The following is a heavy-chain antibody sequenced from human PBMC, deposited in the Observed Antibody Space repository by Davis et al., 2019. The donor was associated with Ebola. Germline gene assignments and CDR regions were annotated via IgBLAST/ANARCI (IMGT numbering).Heavy chain of an antibody. D-gene: IGHD3-3*01. CDR3: FTIFGVKPDFDY. J-gene: IGHJ4*02. Sequence: PGGSLRLSCAASGFTFSSYAMSWVRQAPGKGLEWVSAISGSGGSTYYADSVKGRFTISRDNSRNTLYLQMNSLRAEDTAVYYCFTIFGVKPDFDYWGQGTLVTVSS. CDR1: GFTFSSYA. V-gene: IGHV3-23*01. CDR2: ISGSGGST.